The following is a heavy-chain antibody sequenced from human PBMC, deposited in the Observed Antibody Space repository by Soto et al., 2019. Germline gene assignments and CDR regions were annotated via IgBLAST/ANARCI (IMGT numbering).Heavy chain of an antibody. CDR2: INSDGSNT. J-gene: IGHJ6*02. D-gene: IGHD5-12*01. V-gene: IGHV3-74*01. CDR3: ARHVAVATISWGTYGMDV. Sequence: GWSLRLSCASSVFTFSSYWMHWVRQAPGEGLVWVSRINSDGSNTTYADSVKGRFTTSRDNAKNTLFLQMNSLRGEDTAVYYCARHVAVATISWGTYGMDVWGQGTTVTVSS. CDR1: VFTFSSYW.